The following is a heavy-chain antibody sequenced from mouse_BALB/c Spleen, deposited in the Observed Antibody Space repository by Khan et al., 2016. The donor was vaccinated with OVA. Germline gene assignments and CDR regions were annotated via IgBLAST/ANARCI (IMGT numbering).Heavy chain of an antibody. Sequence: LVESGPELKKPGETVKISCKASGYTFTNYGMNWVKQAPGKGLKWMGWINTCTGEPTYTDDFKGRFAFSLETSASTAYLQINNLKNEDMATYFCARGASYWYFDVWGAGTTVTVSS. V-gene: IGHV9-1*02. CDR1: GYTFTNYG. CDR2: INTCTGEP. CDR3: ARGASYWYFDV. J-gene: IGHJ1*01.